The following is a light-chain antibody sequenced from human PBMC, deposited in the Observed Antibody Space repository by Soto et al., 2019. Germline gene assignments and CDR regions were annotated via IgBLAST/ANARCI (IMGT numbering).Light chain of an antibody. V-gene: IGKV3-15*01. Sequence: EIVLTQSPATLSLSPGERATLSCRASHSVSSSLAWYQQKPGQAPRLLIYGASNGATGVPARFSGSRSGPEFTLTINSLQSEDFAIYYCQRYNNWPLTFGGGTKVDIK. CDR1: HSVSSS. J-gene: IGKJ4*01. CDR2: GAS. CDR3: QRYNNWPLT.